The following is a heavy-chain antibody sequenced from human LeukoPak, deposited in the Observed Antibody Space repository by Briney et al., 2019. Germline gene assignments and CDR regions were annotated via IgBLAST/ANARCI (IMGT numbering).Heavy chain of an antibody. CDR3: VKSVRRYYDSSGFDF. Sequence: GGSLRLSCAASGFTFSAYAMNWVRQAPGKGLEWVSSIRGSGGNTYHADSVKGRFTISRDNSKNTLYLQMNSLRAEDTALYFCVKSVRRYYDSSGFDFWGKGALVTVSS. D-gene: IGHD3-22*01. J-gene: IGHJ4*02. CDR2: IRGSGGNT. V-gene: IGHV3-23*01. CDR1: GFTFSAYA.